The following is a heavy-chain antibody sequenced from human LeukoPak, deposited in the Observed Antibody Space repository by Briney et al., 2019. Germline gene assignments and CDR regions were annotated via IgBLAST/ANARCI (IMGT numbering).Heavy chain of an antibody. J-gene: IGHJ3*02. V-gene: IGHV1-18*01. CDR2: ISAYNGNT. D-gene: IGHD1-20*01. CDR1: GYTFTSYG. Sequence: ASVKVSCKASGYTFTSYGISWVRQAPGQGLEWMGWISAYNGNTNYEQKLQGRVTMTTDTSTSTAYMELRSLRSDDTAVYYCARRITLYNWNDVGAFDIWGQGTMVTVSS. CDR3: ARRITLYNWNDVGAFDI.